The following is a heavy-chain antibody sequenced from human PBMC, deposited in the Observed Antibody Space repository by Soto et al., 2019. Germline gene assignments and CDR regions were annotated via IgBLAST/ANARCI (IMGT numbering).Heavy chain of an antibody. CDR3: ATEGCTNGVCYTVDAFDI. Sequence: ASVKVSCKVSGYTLTELSMHWVRQAPGKGLEWMGGFDPEDGETIYAQKFQGRVTMTEDTSTDTAYMELSSLRSEDTAVYYCATEGCTNGVCYTVDAFDIWGQGTMVTVS. D-gene: IGHD2-8*01. CDR1: GYTLTELS. J-gene: IGHJ3*02. V-gene: IGHV1-24*01. CDR2: FDPEDGET.